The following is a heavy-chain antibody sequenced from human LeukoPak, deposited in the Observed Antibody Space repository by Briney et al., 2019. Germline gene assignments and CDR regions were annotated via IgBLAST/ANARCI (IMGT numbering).Heavy chain of an antibody. CDR3: ARARGEVTRGAFDI. Sequence: SETLSLTCAVYGGSFSGYYWSWIRQPPGKGLEWIGEINHSGSTNYNPSLKSRVTISVDTSKNQFSLKLGSVTAADTAVYYCARARGEVTRGAFDIWGQGTMVTVSS. CDR2: INHSGST. J-gene: IGHJ3*02. CDR1: GGSFSGYY. V-gene: IGHV4-34*01. D-gene: IGHD3-10*01.